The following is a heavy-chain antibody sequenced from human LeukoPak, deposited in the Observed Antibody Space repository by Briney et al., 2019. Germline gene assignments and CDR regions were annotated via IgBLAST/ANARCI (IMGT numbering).Heavy chain of an antibody. CDR3: ASSGGDVLRYFDGSNRPFDY. CDR2: VNADGSNT. D-gene: IGHD3-9*01. V-gene: IGHV3-74*01. CDR1: GFTFISYW. Sequence: SGGSLRLSCAASGFTFISYWMHWVRQAPGKGLVWVSRVNADGSNTNYADSVRGRFTISRDNAKNTLYLQMNRLTVEDTAVYYCASSGGDVLRYFDGSNRPFDYWGQGTLVTVSS. J-gene: IGHJ4*02.